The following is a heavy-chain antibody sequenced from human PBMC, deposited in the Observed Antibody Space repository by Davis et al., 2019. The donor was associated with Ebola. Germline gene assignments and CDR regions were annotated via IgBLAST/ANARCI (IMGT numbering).Heavy chain of an antibody. V-gene: IGHV1-3*04. Sequence: ASVKVSCKASGYTFTNYYMHWVRQAPGQRPEWMGWINIGRGTTRYSQKFQGRVTITRDTSASSVHLELSSLTSADTALYYCARVGLAVPGDYLDYWGQGTLVTVSS. CDR2: INIGRGTT. CDR3: ARVGLAVPGDYLDY. CDR1: GYTFTNYY. D-gene: IGHD6-19*01. J-gene: IGHJ4*02.